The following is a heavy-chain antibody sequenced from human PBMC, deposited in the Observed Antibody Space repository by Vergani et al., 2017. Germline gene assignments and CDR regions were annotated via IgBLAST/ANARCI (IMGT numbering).Heavy chain of an antibody. CDR3: ARAKRGRLAVGATDS. CDR1: GYIFTSYA. D-gene: IGHD6-19*01. J-gene: IGHJ4*02. V-gene: IGHV7-4-1*01. Sequence: QVQLVQSGSDLKKPGASVKVSCKASGYIFTSYAMHWVRQAPGQGLEWMGWINTNTGNPTYAQGFTGRFVFSLDTSISTAYLQIGSLKAEDTAVYFCARAKRGRLAVGATDSWGQGTLLTVSS. CDR2: INTNTGNP.